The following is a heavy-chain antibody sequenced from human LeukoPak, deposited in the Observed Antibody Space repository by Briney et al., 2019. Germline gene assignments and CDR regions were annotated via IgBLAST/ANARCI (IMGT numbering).Heavy chain of an antibody. Sequence: GGSLRLSCAASGFTFSTYAMSWVRQAPGKGLEWVSSISGRGNNTYYADSVKGRFTISRDNSKNTLHLQVNSLRAEDTAIYYWARAYSSSWYDYWGQGTLVTVSS. V-gene: IGHV3-23*01. D-gene: IGHD6-13*01. J-gene: IGHJ4*02. CDR3: ARAYSSSWYDY. CDR2: ISGRGNNT. CDR1: GFTFSTYA.